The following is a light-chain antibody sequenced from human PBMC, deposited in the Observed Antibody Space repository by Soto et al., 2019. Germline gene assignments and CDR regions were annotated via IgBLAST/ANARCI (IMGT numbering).Light chain of an antibody. CDR1: SSDVGDYKY. J-gene: IGLJ2*01. Sequence: QSALTQPPSASGSPGQSVTISCTGTSSDVGDYKYVSWYQQHPGKAPKLMIYEVDKRPSGVPDRFSGSKSGNTASLAVSRIQAEDEADYFCSSYAGSNVIFGGGTKLTVL. V-gene: IGLV2-8*01. CDR3: SSYAGSNVI. CDR2: EVD.